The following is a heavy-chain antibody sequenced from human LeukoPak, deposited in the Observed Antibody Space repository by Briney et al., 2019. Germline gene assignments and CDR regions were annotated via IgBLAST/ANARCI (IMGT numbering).Heavy chain of an antibody. V-gene: IGHV3-9*01. CDR2: ISWNSGSI. D-gene: IGHD2-2*01. CDR3: ATEHVVVPAYDY. CDR1: GFTFDDYA. J-gene: IGHJ4*02. Sequence: GGSLRLSCAASGFTFDDYAMHWVRQAPGKGLEWVSGISWNSGSIGYADSVKGRFTISRDNAKNSLYLQMNSLRAEDTALYYCATEHVVVPAYDYWGQGTLVTVSS.